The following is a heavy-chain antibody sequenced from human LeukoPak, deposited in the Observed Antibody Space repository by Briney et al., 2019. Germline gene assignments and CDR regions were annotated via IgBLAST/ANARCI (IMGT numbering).Heavy chain of an antibody. D-gene: IGHD5-12*01. CDR2: ISSSSSTI. CDR1: GFTFSSYG. CDR3: ARDGVAPCDY. V-gene: IGHV3-48*02. Sequence: GGSLRLSCAASGFTFSSYGMNWVRQAPGKEPEWVSYISSSSSTIYYADSVRGRFTISRDNAKNSLYLQMNSLRDEDTAVYYCARDGVAPCDYWGQGTLVTVSS. J-gene: IGHJ4*02.